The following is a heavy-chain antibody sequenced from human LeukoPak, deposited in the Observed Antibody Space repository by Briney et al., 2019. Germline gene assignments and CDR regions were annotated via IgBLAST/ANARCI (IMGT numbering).Heavy chain of an antibody. CDR2: IYYYGSA. CDR1: GGSISSSSYY. D-gene: IGHD3-10*01. J-gene: IGHJ3*02. CDR3: ARITMVRGVLDAFDI. V-gene: IGHV4-39*07. Sequence: PSETLSLTCTVSGGSISSSSYYWGWIRQPPGKGLEWIGSIYYYGSAYYNPSLKGRVTISVDTSKNQFSLKLSSVTAADTAVYYCARITMVRGVLDAFDIWGQGTMVTVSS.